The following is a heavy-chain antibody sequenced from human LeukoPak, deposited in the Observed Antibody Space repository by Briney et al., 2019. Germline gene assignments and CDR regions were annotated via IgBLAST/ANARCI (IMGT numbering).Heavy chain of an antibody. J-gene: IGHJ4*02. CDR3: AGIAAAGRLGIDY. D-gene: IGHD6-13*01. V-gene: IGHV3-23*01. CDR1: GFTFSSYA. Sequence: GGSLRLSCAASGFTFSSYAMSWVRQAPGKGLEWVSAISGSGGSTYYADSVKGRFTISRDNSKSTLYLQMNSLRAEDTAVYYCAGIAAAGRLGIDYWGQGTLVTVSS. CDR2: ISGSGGST.